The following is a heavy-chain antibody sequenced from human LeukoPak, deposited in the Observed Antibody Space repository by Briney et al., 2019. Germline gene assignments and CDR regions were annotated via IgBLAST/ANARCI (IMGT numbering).Heavy chain of an antibody. Sequence: PGGSLRLSCVVSGLTFSDAWMTWVRQAPGKGLEWIGRILSKGSGGTTDYAAPVKGRFTISRDDSKNTLYLQMNSLKTEDTAVYYCTTDPLHSSSCWGQGTLVTVSS. CDR2: ILSKGSGGTT. V-gene: IGHV3-15*01. CDR3: TTDPLHSSSC. CDR1: GLTFSDAW. D-gene: IGHD6-13*01. J-gene: IGHJ4*02.